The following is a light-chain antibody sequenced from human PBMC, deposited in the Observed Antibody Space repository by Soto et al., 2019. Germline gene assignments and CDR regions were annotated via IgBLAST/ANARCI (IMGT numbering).Light chain of an antibody. J-gene: IGKJ1*01. CDR3: LQYGSSPRT. CDR2: DAS. Sequence: EIVLTQSPGTLSLSPGERATLSCRASQSVSSSSLAWYQQKPGQAPRLLIYDASSRATGIPDRFSGSGSGTDFTLTISRLEPEDFAVYYCLQYGSSPRTFGQGTKVDSK. V-gene: IGKV3-20*01. CDR1: QSVSSSS.